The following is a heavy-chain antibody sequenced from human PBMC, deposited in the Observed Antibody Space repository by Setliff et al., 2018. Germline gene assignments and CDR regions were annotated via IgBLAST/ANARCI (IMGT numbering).Heavy chain of an antibody. J-gene: IGHJ4*02. D-gene: IGHD1-26*01. CDR3: ARDGSAFFYEH. V-gene: IGHV1-2*02. Sequence: ASVKVSCKASGHPFPGYFIHWLRQPPGQWLEWLGWIHPNKDVTKYAQKFQNRILMTKDTSLNTVYMELRSLRSDDTALYYCARDGSAFFYEHWGQGSLVTVSS. CDR1: GHPFPGYF. CDR2: IHPNKDVT.